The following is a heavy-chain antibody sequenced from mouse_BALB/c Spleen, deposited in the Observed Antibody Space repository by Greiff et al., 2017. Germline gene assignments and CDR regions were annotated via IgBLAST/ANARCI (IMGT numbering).Heavy chain of an antibody. J-gene: IGHJ3*01. Sequence: LQQPGSELVRPGASVKLSCKASGYTFTSYCMHWVKQRPGQGLEWIGNIYPGSGSTNYDEKFKSKATLTVDTSSSTAYMQLSSLTSEDSAVYYCTKEERAGAWFAYWGQGTLVTVSA. D-gene: IGHD4-1*01. CDR2: IYPGSGST. CDR3: TKEERAGAWFAY. V-gene: IGHV1S22*01. CDR1: GYTFTSYC.